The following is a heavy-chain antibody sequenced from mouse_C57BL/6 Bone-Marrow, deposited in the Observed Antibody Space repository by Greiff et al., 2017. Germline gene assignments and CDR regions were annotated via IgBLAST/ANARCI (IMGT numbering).Heavy chain of an antibody. V-gene: IGHV1-55*01. D-gene: IGHD1-1*01. CDR2: IYPGSGST. Sequence: VQLQQPGAELVKPGASVKMSCKASGYTFTSYWITWAKQRPGQGLEWIGDIYPGSGSTNYNEKFKSKATLTVVTSSSTAYMQLSSLTSEDSAVYYCARRASAGSSGYFDYWGQGTTLTVSS. CDR1: GYTFTSYW. CDR3: ARRASAGSSGYFDY. J-gene: IGHJ2*01.